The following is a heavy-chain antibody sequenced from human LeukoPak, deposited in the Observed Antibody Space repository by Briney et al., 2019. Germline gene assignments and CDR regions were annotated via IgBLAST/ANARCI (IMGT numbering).Heavy chain of an antibody. CDR1: GGSISSNNY. CDR2: ISLRGLT. Sequence: SETLSLTCIVSGGSISSNNYHWGWIRQPPGQGLEWIGEISLRGLTNYNPSLRSRLTMSLDESKNQVSLNLTSVTAADTAVYYCSRESGPFSPFGFWGQGTLVSVHS. CDR3: SRESGPFSPFGF. J-gene: IGHJ4*02. V-gene: IGHV4-39*07. D-gene: IGHD1-26*01.